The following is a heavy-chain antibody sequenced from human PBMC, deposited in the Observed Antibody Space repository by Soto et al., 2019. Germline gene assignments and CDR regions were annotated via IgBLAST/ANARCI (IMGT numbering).Heavy chain of an antibody. J-gene: IGHJ3*02. V-gene: IGHV2-5*02. Sequence: GPTPVKPTHTLTQTCTFHGSPPNTRGVGVGWMRQPPGKGLEWLAVIYWDDDRRYSQSLNSRLTITNDTSTNQVVLTMTNMDNVETATYYCAHIMITYGGVIGLDGFDNWGRGTMVIVSS. CDR2: IYWDDDR. D-gene: IGHD3-16*02. CDR1: GSPPNTRGVG. CDR3: AHIMITYGGVIGLDGFDN.